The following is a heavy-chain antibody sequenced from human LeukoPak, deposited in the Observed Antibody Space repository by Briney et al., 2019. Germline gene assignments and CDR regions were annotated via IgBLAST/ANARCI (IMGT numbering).Heavy chain of an antibody. CDR1: GGSISSYY. D-gene: IGHD5-18*01. CDR3: ASGPFPGYYYYYYYMDV. Sequence: SETLSLTCTVSGGSISSYYWSWIRQPAGKGLEWIGRIYTSGSTNYNPSLKSRVTMSVDTSKNQFSLKLSSVTAADTAAYYCASGPFPGYYYYYYYMDVWGKGTTVTVSS. CDR2: IYTSGST. V-gene: IGHV4-4*07. J-gene: IGHJ6*03.